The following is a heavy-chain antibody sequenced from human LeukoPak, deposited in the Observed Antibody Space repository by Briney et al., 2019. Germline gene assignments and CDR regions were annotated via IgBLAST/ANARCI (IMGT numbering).Heavy chain of an antibody. Sequence: GGSLRLSCAASGFTFSDYYMSWIRQAPGKGLEWISYISSRGNTIYYTDFVKGRFTSSRDNAKKSVYLRMNSLRAEDTAVYYCARSSGYPFFDFWGQGTLVTVSS. D-gene: IGHD3-22*01. CDR3: ARSSGYPFFDF. V-gene: IGHV3-11*04. J-gene: IGHJ5*01. CDR2: ISSRGNTI. CDR1: GFTFSDYY.